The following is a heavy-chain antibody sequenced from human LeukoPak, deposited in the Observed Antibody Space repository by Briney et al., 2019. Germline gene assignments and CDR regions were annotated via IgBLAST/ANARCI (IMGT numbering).Heavy chain of an antibody. V-gene: IGHV1-18*01. D-gene: IGHD2-15*01. CDR1: GGTFTNYG. Sequence: ASVKVSCNASGGTFTNYGFTWVRQAPGQGLEWMGWISAYNGNTNYAQDLQDRVTLTTDTSTTTAYMELRSLRPDDTDVYYCTRDKGGSYSDYWGQGTLVTVSS. J-gene: IGHJ4*02. CDR3: TRDKGGSYSDY. CDR2: ISAYNGNT.